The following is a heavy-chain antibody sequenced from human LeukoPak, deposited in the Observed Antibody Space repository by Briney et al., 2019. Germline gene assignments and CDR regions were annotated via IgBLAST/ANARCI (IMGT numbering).Heavy chain of an antibody. CDR1: GFTFTSSA. CDR3: AAEITDCSSTSCYMGEDY. CDR2: IVVASGNT. V-gene: IGHV1-58*02. J-gene: IGHJ4*02. D-gene: IGHD2-2*02. Sequence: GASVKVSCKASGFTFTSSAMQWVRQARGQRLAWIGWIVVASGNTNYAQKFQERVTITRDMSTSTAYMELSSLRSEDTAVYYCAAEITDCSSTSCYMGEDYWGQGTLVTVSS.